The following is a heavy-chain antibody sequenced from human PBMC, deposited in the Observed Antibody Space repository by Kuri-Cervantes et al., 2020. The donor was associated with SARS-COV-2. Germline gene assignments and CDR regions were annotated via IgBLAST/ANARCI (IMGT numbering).Heavy chain of an antibody. J-gene: IGHJ4*02. CDR3: VRDGYGDYVDY. D-gene: IGHD2-21*01. Sequence: ASVKVSCKASGYTFTSSGISWVRQAPGQGLEWMGWVSGYNGHTNYAQKLQSRVTMTTDTPTTTAYMELRSLRSDDTAVFYCVRDGYGDYVDYWGQGTLVTVSS. V-gene: IGHV1-18*04. CDR1: GYTFTSSG. CDR2: VSGYNGHT.